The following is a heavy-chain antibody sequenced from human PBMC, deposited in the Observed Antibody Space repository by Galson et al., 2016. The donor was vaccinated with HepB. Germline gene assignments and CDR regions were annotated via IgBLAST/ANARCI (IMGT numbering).Heavy chain of an antibody. Sequence: SVKVSCKASGYTFVNQDIHWVRQVPGVGLEWMGWLSPKTGSTGYAQKFRGRVTMSRDTSINTAYMERRSLNSEDTAGYYCAKTGSGRDFLVPHIDPWGQGTPVTVSS. CDR1: GYTFVNQD. J-gene: IGHJ5*02. CDR2: LSPKTGST. V-gene: IGHV1-8*01. D-gene: IGHD3-3*01. CDR3: AKTGSGRDFLVPHIDP.